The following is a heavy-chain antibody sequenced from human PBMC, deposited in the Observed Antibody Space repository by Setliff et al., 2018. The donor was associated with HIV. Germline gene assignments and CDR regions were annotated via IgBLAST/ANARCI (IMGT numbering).Heavy chain of an antibody. CDR1: GGTFSSYA. D-gene: IGHD3-22*01. Sequence: GASVKVSCKASGGTFSSYAISWVRQAPGQGLEWMGGIIPILGIANYAQKFQGRVTITADKSTSTAYMELSSLRSEDTAVYYCARDSKEVRYYYDSSGMDVWGKGTTVTVSS. CDR2: IIPILGIA. V-gene: IGHV1-69*10. CDR3: ARDSKEVRYYYDSSGMDV. J-gene: IGHJ6*03.